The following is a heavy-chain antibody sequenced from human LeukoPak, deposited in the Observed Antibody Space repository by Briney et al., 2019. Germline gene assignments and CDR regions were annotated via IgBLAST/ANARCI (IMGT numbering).Heavy chain of an antibody. CDR3: AKDGIMITFGGVIVPQGIDY. D-gene: IGHD3-16*02. CDR1: GFTFDDYA. V-gene: IGHV3-30*18. J-gene: IGHJ4*02. Sequence: PGRSLRLSCAASGFTFDDYAMHWVRQAPGKGLEWVAVISYDGSNKYYADSVKGRFTISRDNSKNTLYLQMNSLRAEDTAVYYCAKDGIMITFGGVIVPQGIDYWGQGTLVTVSS. CDR2: ISYDGSNK.